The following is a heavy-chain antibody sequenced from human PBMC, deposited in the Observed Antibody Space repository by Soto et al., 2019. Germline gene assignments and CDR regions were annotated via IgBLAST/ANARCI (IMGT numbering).Heavy chain of an antibody. CDR2: ISSGGSVI. CDR1: GFTFSDYY. CDR3: AREPRDDYMISGGFDY. J-gene: IGHJ4*02. V-gene: IGHV3-11*01. D-gene: IGHD4-4*01. Sequence: QVQLVESGGGLVKPGGSLRLSCVASGFTFSDYYMSWFRQAPGQGLEWVSYISSGGSVIYSADSMKGRFTLSRDNAKNSLYLQVNSLRAEDTAVYYCAREPRDDYMISGGFDYWGQGTLVTVSS.